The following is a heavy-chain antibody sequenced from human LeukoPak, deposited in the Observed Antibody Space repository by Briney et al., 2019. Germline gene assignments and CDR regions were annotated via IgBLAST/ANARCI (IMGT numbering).Heavy chain of an antibody. CDR1: GFTFSDYY. CDR3: ARELDSWFGELLRYYYYGMDV. Sequence: GGSLRLSCAASGFTFSDYYVSWIRQAPGKGLEWVSYISSSGSTIYYADSVKGRFTISRDNAKNSLYLQMNSLRAEDTAVYYCARELDSWFGELLRYYYYGMDVWGQGTTVTVSS. V-gene: IGHV3-11*04. CDR2: ISSSGSTI. D-gene: IGHD3-10*01. J-gene: IGHJ6*02.